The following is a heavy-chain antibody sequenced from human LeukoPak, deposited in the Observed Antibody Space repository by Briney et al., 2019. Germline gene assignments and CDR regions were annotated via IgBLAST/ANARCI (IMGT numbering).Heavy chain of an antibody. V-gene: IGHV4-39*01. Sequence: SETLSLTCTVSGGSISSSSYYWGWIRQPPGKGLEWIGSIYYSGSTYYNPSLKSRVTISVDTSKNQFSLKLSSVTAADTAVYYCARGTRSRGEPIDYWGQGTLVTVSS. CDR3: ARGTRSRGEPIDY. J-gene: IGHJ4*02. D-gene: IGHD3-22*01. CDR2: IYYSGST. CDR1: GGSISSSSYY.